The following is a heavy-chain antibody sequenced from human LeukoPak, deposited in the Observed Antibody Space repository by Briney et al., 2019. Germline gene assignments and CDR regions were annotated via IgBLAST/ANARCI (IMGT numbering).Heavy chain of an antibody. CDR2: IGSSSEYI. Sequence: PGGSLRLSCAGSGFSFNGYSMNWVRQAPGKGLEWVSSIGSSSEYIYYADSVKGRFTISRDNAKNSLYLQMNSLRAEDTAVYYCASGSSWYTYYWGQGTLVTVSS. CDR1: GFSFNGYS. V-gene: IGHV3-21*01. J-gene: IGHJ4*02. CDR3: ASGSSWYTYY. D-gene: IGHD6-13*01.